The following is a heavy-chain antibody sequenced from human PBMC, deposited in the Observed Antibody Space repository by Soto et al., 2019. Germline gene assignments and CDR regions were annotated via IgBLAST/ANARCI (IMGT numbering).Heavy chain of an antibody. CDR3: ARGYMFYWFDP. V-gene: IGHV3-48*01. Sequence: GGSLRLSCAASGFTFSSYSMNWVRQAPGKGLEWVSYISSSSSTIYYADSVKGRFTISRDNAKNSLYLQMNSLRAEDTAVYYCARGYMFYWFDPWGQGTLVTVSS. J-gene: IGHJ5*02. CDR1: GFTFSSYS. CDR2: ISSSSSTI. D-gene: IGHD5-12*01.